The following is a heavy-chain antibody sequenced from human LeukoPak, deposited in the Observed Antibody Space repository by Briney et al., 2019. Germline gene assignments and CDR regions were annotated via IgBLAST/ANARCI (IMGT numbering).Heavy chain of an antibody. CDR1: GFIFSSYS. Sequence: GGSLRLSCAASGFIFSSYSMSWVRQAPGKGLEWVSTIGTGDDRYYTDSVKGRFTISRDNSKNTLYLQMSSLRAEDTAVYYCAKNVPGRAIDYWGQGTLVTVSS. D-gene: IGHD2-15*01. V-gene: IGHV3-23*01. J-gene: IGHJ4*02. CDR3: AKNVPGRAIDY. CDR2: IGTGDDR.